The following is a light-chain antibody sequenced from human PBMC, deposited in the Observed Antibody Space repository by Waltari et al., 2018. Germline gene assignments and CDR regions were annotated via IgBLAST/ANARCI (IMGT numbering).Light chain of an antibody. V-gene: IGLV8-61*01. J-gene: IGLJ3*02. CDR2: STX. Sequence: VVTQEPSLSVSPGGTVXXXXGLNSGXXSXKYHPSXYQKTPGQPPRTLIYSTXTRSSGVPDRFSGSILGNKAALTITGAQAXXECDYYCXLYMGSAXXXXGGGTKLTVL. CDR3: XLYMGSAXXX. CDR1: SGXXSXKYH.